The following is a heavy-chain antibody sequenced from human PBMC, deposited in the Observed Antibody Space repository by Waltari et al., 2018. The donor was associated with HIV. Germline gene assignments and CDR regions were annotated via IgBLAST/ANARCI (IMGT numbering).Heavy chain of an antibody. J-gene: IGHJ6*02. V-gene: IGHV3-21*01. Sequence: EVQLVESGGGLVKPGGSLRLSCGVSGFAVNPYTMNWVRQAPGKGLEWVSSISKSSDYIYYADSVKGRFTISRDSAKNSLYLQMNSLRAEDTAVYYCAAPGGMDVWGQGTTVTVSS. CDR1: GFAVNPYT. CDR2: ISKSSDYI. CDR3: AAPGGMDV.